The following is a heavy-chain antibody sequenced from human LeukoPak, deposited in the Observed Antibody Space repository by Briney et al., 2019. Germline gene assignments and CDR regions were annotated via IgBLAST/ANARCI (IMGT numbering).Heavy chain of an antibody. CDR1: GYTFTSYH. V-gene: IGHV1-46*01. J-gene: IGHJ4*02. CDR3: ARDGYCSGGSCYRRLDY. CDR2: INPSGGST. Sequence: ASVKFSCKASGYTFTSYHMHWVRQAPGQGLEWMGIINPSGGSTSYAQKFQGRVTMTRDTSTSTVYMELSSLRSEDTAVYYCARDGYCSGGSCYRRLDYWGQGTLVTVSS. D-gene: IGHD2-15*01.